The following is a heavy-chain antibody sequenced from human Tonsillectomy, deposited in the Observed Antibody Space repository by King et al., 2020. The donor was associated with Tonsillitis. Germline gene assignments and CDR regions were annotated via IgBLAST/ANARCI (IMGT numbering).Heavy chain of an antibody. Sequence: VQLVESGGGVVQPGRSLRLSCAASGFTFSSYGMHWVRQAPGKGLEWVAVIWYDGSNKYYADSVKGRFTISRDNSKNTLYLQMNSLRAEDTAVYYCASVGSGSYYPDYWGQGTLVTVSS. D-gene: IGHD3-10*01. CDR1: GFTFSSYG. V-gene: IGHV3-33*01. CDR2: IWYDGSNK. CDR3: ASVGSGSYYPDY. J-gene: IGHJ4*02.